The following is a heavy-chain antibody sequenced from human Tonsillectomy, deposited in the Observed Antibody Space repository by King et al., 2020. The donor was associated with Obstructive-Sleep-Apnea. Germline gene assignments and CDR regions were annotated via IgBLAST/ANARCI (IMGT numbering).Heavy chain of an antibody. CDR3: ARDADYGDDPSRKPFDY. V-gene: IGHV4-39*07. J-gene: IGHJ4*02. Sequence: LQLQESGPGLVKPSETLSLTCTVSGGSISSSSYYWGWIRQPPGKGLEWIGSIYYSGSTYYNPSLKSRVTISVDTSKNQFSLKLSSVTAADTAVYYFARDADYGDDPSRKPFDYWGQGTLVTVSS. CDR2: IYYSGST. CDR1: GGSISSSSYY. D-gene: IGHD4-17*01.